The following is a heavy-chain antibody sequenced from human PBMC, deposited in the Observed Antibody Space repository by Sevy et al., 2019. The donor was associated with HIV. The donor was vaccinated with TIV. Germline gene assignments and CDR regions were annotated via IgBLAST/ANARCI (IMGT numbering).Heavy chain of an antibody. CDR2: ISSSSSTI. CDR1: GFTFSSYS. CDR3: ARAIVTRSGYSSGWYYFDY. Sequence: GGSLRLSCAASGFTFSSYSMNWVRQAPGKGLEWVSYISSSSSTIYYAASVKGRFTISRDNAKNSLYLQMNSLRDEDTAVYYCARAIVTRSGYSSGWYYFDYWGQGTLVTVSS. J-gene: IGHJ4*02. D-gene: IGHD6-19*01. V-gene: IGHV3-48*02.